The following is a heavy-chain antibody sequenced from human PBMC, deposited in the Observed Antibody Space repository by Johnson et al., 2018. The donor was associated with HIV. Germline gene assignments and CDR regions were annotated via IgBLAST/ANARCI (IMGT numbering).Heavy chain of an antibody. CDR2: ISYDGSNK. J-gene: IGHJ3*02. V-gene: IGHV3-30-3*01. Sequence: QVQLVESGGGVVQPGRSLRLSCAASGFTFSSYVMHWVRQAPGKGLEWVAVISYDGSNKYYADSVKGRFPISRDNSKNTLHLQMNSLRVVDTAVYYCARGTSIAAERGFDIWGQGTMVTVSS. CDR1: GFTFSSYV. CDR3: ARGTSIAAERGFDI. D-gene: IGHD6-6*01.